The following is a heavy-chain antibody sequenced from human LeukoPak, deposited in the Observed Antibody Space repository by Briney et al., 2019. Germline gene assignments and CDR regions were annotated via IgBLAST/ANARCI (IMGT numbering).Heavy chain of an antibody. J-gene: IGHJ1*01. CDR2: ISFVGSNQ. Sequence: PGGSLRLSCAASGFTFSSFGMHWVRQAPGQGLEWVAVISFVGSNQYYADSVKGRFTIYRDNFKNTVYLQMNSLTAEETAVYYCAKSHPPTVTTEEGEYLQHWGQGTLVTVSS. V-gene: IGHV3-30*18. D-gene: IGHD4-17*01. CDR1: GFTFSSFG. CDR3: AKSHPPTVTTEEGEYLQH.